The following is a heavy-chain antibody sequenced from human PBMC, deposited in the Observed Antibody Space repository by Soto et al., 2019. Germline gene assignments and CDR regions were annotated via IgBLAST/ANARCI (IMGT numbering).Heavy chain of an antibody. J-gene: IGHJ3*02. Sequence: GGSLRLSCAASGFTFSSYAMSWVRQAPGKGLEWVSAISGSGGSTYYADSVKGRFTISRDNSKNTLYLQMNSLRAEDTAVYYCAKDSRAGYDFWSGPDAFDIWGQGTMVTVSS. CDR3: AKDSRAGYDFWSGPDAFDI. V-gene: IGHV3-23*01. CDR2: ISGSGGST. D-gene: IGHD3-3*01. CDR1: GFTFSSYA.